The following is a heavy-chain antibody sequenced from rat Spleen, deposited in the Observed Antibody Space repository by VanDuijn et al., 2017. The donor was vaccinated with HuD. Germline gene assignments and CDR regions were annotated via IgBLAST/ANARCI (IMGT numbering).Heavy chain of an antibody. CDR3: TTSPVDYFDY. Sequence: EVQLVESDGGLVQPGRSLKLSCAASGFTFSDYYMAWVRQAPTKGLEWVASISYDGSSTYYRDSVKGRFTISRDNAKSTLYLQMDSLRSEDTATYYCTTSPVDYFDYWGQGVMVTVSS. J-gene: IGHJ2*01. V-gene: IGHV5-20*01. CDR1: GFTFSDYY. CDR2: ISYDGSST.